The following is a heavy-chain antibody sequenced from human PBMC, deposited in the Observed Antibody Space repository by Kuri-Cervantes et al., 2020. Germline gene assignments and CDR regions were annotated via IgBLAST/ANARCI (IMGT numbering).Heavy chain of an antibody. D-gene: IGHD5-24*01. CDR3: ARGQQLFDY. V-gene: IGHV3-74*01. CDR2: INSDGSST. J-gene: IGHJ4*02. Sequence: GESLKISCAASGFTFSSYWMHWVRQAPGKGLVWVSRINSDGSSTSYADSVEGRFTISRDNAQNSLYLQMSSLRVEDTAIYYCARGQQLFDYWGQGTLVTVSS. CDR1: GFTFSSYW.